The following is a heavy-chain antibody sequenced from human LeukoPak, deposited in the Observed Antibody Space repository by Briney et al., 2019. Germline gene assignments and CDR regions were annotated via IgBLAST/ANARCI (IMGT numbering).Heavy chain of an antibody. CDR2: INPNSGGT. D-gene: IGHD1-26*01. Sequence: ASVKVSCKASGYTFTGYYMHWVRQAPGQGLEWMGWINPNSGGTNYAWDFQGRVTMTRDTSISTAYMELSRLRSDDTALYYCARASGRYSDAFDIWGQGTMVTVSS. J-gene: IGHJ3*02. CDR3: ARASGRYSDAFDI. CDR1: GYTFTGYY. V-gene: IGHV1-2*02.